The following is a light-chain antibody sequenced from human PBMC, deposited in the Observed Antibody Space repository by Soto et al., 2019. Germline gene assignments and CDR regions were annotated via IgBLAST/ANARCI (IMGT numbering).Light chain of an antibody. CDR2: GAS. CDR1: QSVSSNY. V-gene: IGKV3-20*01. Sequence: EIVLTPSPGTLSLSPGDRATLSCRASQSVSSNYLAWYQQQKPGQAPRLLIYGASSRAAGVPDRFSGSGSGTDFTLAISRLEHEDFAVYYCQQYGDSSWTFGQGTKVDIK. J-gene: IGKJ1*01. CDR3: QQYGDSSWT.